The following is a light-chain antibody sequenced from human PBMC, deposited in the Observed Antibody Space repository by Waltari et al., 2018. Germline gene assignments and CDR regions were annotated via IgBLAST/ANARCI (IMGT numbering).Light chain of an antibody. CDR2: EAS. J-gene: IGKJ5*01. CDR1: QSVGSY. CDR3: QQRSNWPPSIT. Sequence: EIVLTQSPATLSLSPGERATLSCRASQSVGSYLAWYQKKPGQAPRLLIYEASNRAIGIPGRFSGSGSGTDFTLTISSPEPEDFADYYCQQRSNWPPSITFGQGTRLEIK. V-gene: IGKV3-11*01.